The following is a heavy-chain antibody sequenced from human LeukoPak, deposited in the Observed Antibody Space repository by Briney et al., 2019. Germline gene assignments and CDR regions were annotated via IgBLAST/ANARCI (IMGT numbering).Heavy chain of an antibody. CDR1: GFTFSSYS. Sequence: PGGSLRLSCAASGFTFSSYSMNWVRQAPGKGLEWVSSISSSSSYIYYADSVKGRFTISRDNAKNSLYLQMNSLRAEDTAVYYCARTGEVWFGELLRYYYYYYMDVRGKGTTVTVSS. V-gene: IGHV3-21*01. CDR2: ISSSSSYI. CDR3: ARTGEVWFGELLRYYYYYYMDV. D-gene: IGHD3-10*01. J-gene: IGHJ6*03.